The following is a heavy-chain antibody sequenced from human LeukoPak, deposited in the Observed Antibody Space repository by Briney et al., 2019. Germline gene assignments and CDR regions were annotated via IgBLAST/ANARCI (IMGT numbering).Heavy chain of an antibody. V-gene: IGHV5-51*01. Sequence: GESLKISCKGSEYSFTSYWIGWVRQMPGKGLEWMGIIYPGDSDTRYSPSFQGQVTISADKSISTAYLQWSSLKASDTAMYYCARQTMDDILTGYYLFDYWGQGTLVTVSS. CDR1: EYSFTSYW. CDR2: IYPGDSDT. D-gene: IGHD3-9*01. CDR3: ARQTMDDILTGYYLFDY. J-gene: IGHJ4*02.